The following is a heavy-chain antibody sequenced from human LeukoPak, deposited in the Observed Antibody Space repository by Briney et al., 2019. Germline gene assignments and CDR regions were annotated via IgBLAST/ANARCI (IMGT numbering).Heavy chain of an antibody. J-gene: IGHJ4*02. CDR1: RFSFSSYW. CDR2: VEGDGSST. Sequence: GGSLRLSCAASRFSFSSYWMHWVRQAPGRGLVWVSRVEGDGSSTSYADSVKGRFTISRDNAKNTLYLQMNSLRAEDTAVYYCARDPSAVSGYFDYWGQGTLVTVSS. V-gene: IGHV3-74*01. D-gene: IGHD6-19*01. CDR3: ARDPSAVSGYFDY.